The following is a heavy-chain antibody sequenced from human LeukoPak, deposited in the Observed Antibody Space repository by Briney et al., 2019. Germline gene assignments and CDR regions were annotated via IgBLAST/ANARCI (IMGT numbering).Heavy chain of an antibody. J-gene: IGHJ4*02. V-gene: IGHV4-39*01. CDR1: GGSIRSSSYY. Sequence: ASETLSLTCTVSGGSIRSSSYYWGWIRQPPGKGLEWIGSIYYSGSTYYNPSLKSRVTISVDTSKNQFSLKLSSVTAADTAVYYCAKVYGSGSYYDYFDYWGQGTLVTVSS. CDR3: AKVYGSGSYYDYFDY. CDR2: IYYSGST. D-gene: IGHD3-10*01.